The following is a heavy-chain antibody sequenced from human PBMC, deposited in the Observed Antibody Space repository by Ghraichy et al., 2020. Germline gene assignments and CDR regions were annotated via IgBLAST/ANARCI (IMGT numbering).Heavy chain of an antibody. CDR3: AKDCGPGSYYPNWFDP. D-gene: IGHD3-10*01. CDR2: ISGSGGST. Sequence: SCAASGFTFSSYAMSWVRQAPGKGLEWVSAISGSGGSTYYADSVKGRFTISRDNSKNTLYLQMNSLRAEDTAVYYCAKDCGPGSYYPNWFDPWGQGTLVTVSS. J-gene: IGHJ5*02. V-gene: IGHV3-23*01. CDR1: GFTFSSYA.